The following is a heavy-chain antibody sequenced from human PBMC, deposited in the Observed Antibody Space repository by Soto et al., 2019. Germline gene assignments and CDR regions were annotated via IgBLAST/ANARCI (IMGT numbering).Heavy chain of an antibody. CDR2: IKQDGSEK. V-gene: IGHV3-7*01. J-gene: IGHJ6*02. D-gene: IGHD3-9*01. Sequence: GGSLRLSCAASGFTFSSYWMSWVRQAPGKGLEWVANIKQDGSEKYYVDSVKGRFTISRDNAKNSLYLQMNSLRAEDRAVYYCASHTQYYDILTGYYYYYYYGMDVWGQGTTVTVSS. CDR3: ASHTQYYDILTGYYYYYYYGMDV. CDR1: GFTFSSYW.